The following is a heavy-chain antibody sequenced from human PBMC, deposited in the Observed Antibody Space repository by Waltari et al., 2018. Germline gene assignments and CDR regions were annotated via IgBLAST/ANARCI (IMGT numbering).Heavy chain of an antibody. V-gene: IGHV1-69*05. CDR2: IIPIFGTA. CDR3: ARVSAEWTTSSYWYFDL. CDR1: GGTFSSYA. D-gene: IGHD4-4*01. J-gene: IGHJ2*01. Sequence: QVQLVQSGAEVKKPGSSVKVSCKASGGTFSSYAISWVRQAPGQWLEWMGGIIPIFGTANYAQKFQGRVTITTDESTSTAYMELSSLRSEDTAVYYCARVSAEWTTSSYWYFDLWGRGTLVTVSS.